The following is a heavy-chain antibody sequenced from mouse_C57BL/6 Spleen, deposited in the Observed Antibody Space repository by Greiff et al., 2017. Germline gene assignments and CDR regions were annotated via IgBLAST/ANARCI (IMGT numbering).Heavy chain of an antibody. J-gene: IGHJ1*03. D-gene: IGHD1-1*01. V-gene: IGHV1-15*01. CDR1: GYTFTDYE. CDR2: IDPETGGT. CDR3: ARGVTTIVATDFDV. Sequence: VQLQQPGAELVRPGASVTLSCKASGYTFTDYEMHWVKQTPVHGLEWIGDIDPETGGTAYNQKFKGKAILTADKSSSTAYMELRSLTSEDSAVYYCARGVTTIVATDFDVWGTGTTVTVSS.